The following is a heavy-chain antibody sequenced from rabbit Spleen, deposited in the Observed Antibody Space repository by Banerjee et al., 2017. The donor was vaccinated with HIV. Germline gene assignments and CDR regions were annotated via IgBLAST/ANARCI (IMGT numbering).Heavy chain of an antibody. V-gene: IGHV1S40*01. CDR2: IDSGSSGFT. CDR1: GVSFSSSSY. Sequence: QSLEESGGDLVKPGASLTLTCTASGVSFSSSSYMCWVRQAPGKGLEWIACIDSGSSGFTYFATWAKGRFTCSKTSSTTVTLLMTRLTAADTATYFCARDAGRGDYIDGVFDLWGPGTLVTVS. J-gene: IGHJ4*01. D-gene: IGHD8-1*01. CDR3: ARDAGRGDYIDGVFDL.